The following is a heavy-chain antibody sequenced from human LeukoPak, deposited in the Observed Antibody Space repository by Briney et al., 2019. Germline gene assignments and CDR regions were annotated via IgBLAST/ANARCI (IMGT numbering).Heavy chain of an antibody. Sequence: GGSLRLSCAASGFTFSSYAMSWVRQAPGKGLEWVSPISGSGGSTYYADSVKGRFTISRDNSKNTRYLQMNSLRAEGTAVYYWAIFGRDSSGYDLGHTHWGQGTLVTVSS. CDR2: ISGSGGST. D-gene: IGHD3-22*01. V-gene: IGHV3-23*01. J-gene: IGHJ4*02. CDR3: AIFGRDSSGYDLGHTH. CDR1: GFTFSSYA.